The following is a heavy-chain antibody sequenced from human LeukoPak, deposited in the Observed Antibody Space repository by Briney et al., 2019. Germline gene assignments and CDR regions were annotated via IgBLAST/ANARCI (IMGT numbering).Heavy chain of an antibody. V-gene: IGHV3-48*04. CDR1: GFTFSTYN. CDR2: ISSLSSTI. J-gene: IGHJ4*02. CDR3: AREGPVPTDY. Sequence: QTGGSLRLSCAASGFTFSTYNMNWVRQAPGKGLEWVSYISSLSSTIYYADSVKGQFTISRDNAKNSLYLQMNSLRAEDTAVYYCAREGPVPTDYWGQETLVTVSS.